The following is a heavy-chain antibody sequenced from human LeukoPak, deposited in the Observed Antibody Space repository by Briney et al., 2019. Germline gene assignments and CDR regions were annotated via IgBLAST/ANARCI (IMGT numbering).Heavy chain of an antibody. V-gene: IGHV4-31*03. J-gene: IGHJ5*02. Sequence: SQTLSLTCTVSGDSMTSGAYYWSWIRQRPGEGLEWIGFIYFSGSTYYNPSLKSRLKISVDTPKNQFSLQLSSVTAADTAVYYCARDMTSHRFDPWDQGTLVTVSS. D-gene: IGHD3-16*01. CDR2: IYFSGST. CDR1: GDSMTSGAYY. CDR3: ARDMTSHRFDP.